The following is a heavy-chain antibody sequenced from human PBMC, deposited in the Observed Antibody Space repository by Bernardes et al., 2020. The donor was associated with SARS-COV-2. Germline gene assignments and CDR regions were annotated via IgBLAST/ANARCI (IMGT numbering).Heavy chain of an antibody. D-gene: IGHD6-13*01. CDR1: GGSVSSISYY. Sequence: SETLSLTCLVSGGSVSSISYYWGWIRQPPGKGLECIGSIYYAGNTYFNPSLKSRVTISVDTSKNQFSLKLSSVTASDTAVYYCARSAGTSAAGLFDSWGQGTLVTVSS. V-gene: IGHV4-39*01. CDR3: ARSAGTSAAGLFDS. CDR2: IYYAGNT. J-gene: IGHJ4*02.